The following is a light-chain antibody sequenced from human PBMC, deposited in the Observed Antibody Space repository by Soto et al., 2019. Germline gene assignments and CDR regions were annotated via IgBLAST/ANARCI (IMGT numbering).Light chain of an antibody. J-gene: IGKJ2*01. V-gene: IGKV3-11*01. CDR3: QQHSNWPRGST. CDR1: QSVSSY. CDR2: DAS. Sequence: EIVLTQSPATLSLSPGERATLSCRASQSVSSYLAWYQQKPGQAPRLLIYDASNRATGIPARFSGSGSGTDFTLTFSSLEPEDFAVYYCQQHSNWPRGSTFGQGTKLEIK.